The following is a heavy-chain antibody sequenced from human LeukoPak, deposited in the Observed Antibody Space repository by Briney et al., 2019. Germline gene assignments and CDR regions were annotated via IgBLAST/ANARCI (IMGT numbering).Heavy chain of an antibody. CDR3: TREGWENVFDC. CDR1: GFTFNSYW. J-gene: IGHJ4*02. CDR2: IEQDGSKK. Sequence: PGGSLRLSCAASGFTFNSYWMGWVRQAPGKGLEWVANIEQDGSKKFYADSVKGRFTISRDNTNNSLYLQMNSLRAEDTAVYYCTREGWENVFDCWGQGAQVTVSS. V-gene: IGHV3-7*01. D-gene: IGHD1-26*01.